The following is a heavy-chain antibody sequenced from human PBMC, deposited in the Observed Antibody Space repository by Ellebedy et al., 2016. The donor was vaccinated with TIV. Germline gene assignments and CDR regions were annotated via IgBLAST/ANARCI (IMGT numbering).Heavy chain of an antibody. CDR3: AKDVDIVATTSDY. CDR2: ITGSGGST. CDR1: GFTFSSYA. V-gene: IGHV3-23*01. J-gene: IGHJ4*02. D-gene: IGHD5-12*01. Sequence: GESLKISXAASGFTFSSYAMSWVRQAPGKGLEWVSTITGSGGSTYYADSVKGRFTISRDNSKNTLYLQMNSLRAEGTAVYYCAKDVDIVATTSDYWGQGTLVTVSS.